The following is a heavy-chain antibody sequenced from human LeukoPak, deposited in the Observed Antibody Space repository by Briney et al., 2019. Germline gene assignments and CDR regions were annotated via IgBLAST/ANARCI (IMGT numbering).Heavy chain of an antibody. CDR3: ARPMRSGWLPYFDY. CDR1: GFTFSDSY. D-gene: IGHD6-19*01. V-gene: IGHV3-11*01. CDR2: ISTSGSAT. Sequence: GGSLRLSCAASGFTFSDSYMTWIRQAPEKGLEWISYISTSGSATSYADSVKGRFTISRDNAKKSLYLHMSSLRAEDTAVYYCARPMRSGWLPYFDYWGQGALVTVSS. J-gene: IGHJ4*02.